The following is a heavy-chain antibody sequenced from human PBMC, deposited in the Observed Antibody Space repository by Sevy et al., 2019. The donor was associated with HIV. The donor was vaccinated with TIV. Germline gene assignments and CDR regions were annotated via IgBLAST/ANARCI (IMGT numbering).Heavy chain of an antibody. D-gene: IGHD2-15*01. V-gene: IGHV1-69*06. CDR1: GGTFSSYG. CDR2: IIPIFGTA. Sequence: ASMKVSCKASGGTFSSYGFSWVRQAPGQGLEWMGGIIPIFGTAKYAQKFQGRVTITADKSTTTAYMELSSLRSEDTAVYYCARGPHRCSGSSCYTVYFDYWGQGTLVTVSS. J-gene: IGHJ4*02. CDR3: ARGPHRCSGSSCYTVYFDY.